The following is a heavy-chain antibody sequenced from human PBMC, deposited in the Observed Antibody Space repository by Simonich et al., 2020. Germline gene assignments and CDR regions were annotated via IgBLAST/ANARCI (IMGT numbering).Heavy chain of an antibody. CDR1: GYTFTGYY. Sequence: GAEVKKTGASVKVSCKASGYTFTGYYMHWVRQAPGQGLEWMGRINPNRGCTNYAQKFQGRVTMTRDTSISTAYMELSSLRSDDTAVYYCARVPGIYYYYGMDVWGQGTTVTVSS. D-gene: IGHD3-10*01. J-gene: IGHJ6*02. CDR3: ARVPGIYYYYGMDV. V-gene: IGHV1-2*06. CDR2: INPNRGCT.